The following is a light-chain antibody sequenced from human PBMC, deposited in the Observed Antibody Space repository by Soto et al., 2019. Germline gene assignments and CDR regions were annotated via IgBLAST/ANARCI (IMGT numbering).Light chain of an antibody. CDR2: GAS. J-gene: IGKJ1*01. CDR1: QSVGSN. Sequence: EIVLTQSPARMSVSPGERATLSCRASQSVGSNLAWYQQKPGQAPRLLIYGASTRATGIPARFSGSGSGTEFTLTISSLQSEDFAVYYCQQYSNWPPGSFGQGTKV. V-gene: IGKV3-15*01. CDR3: QQYSNWPPGS.